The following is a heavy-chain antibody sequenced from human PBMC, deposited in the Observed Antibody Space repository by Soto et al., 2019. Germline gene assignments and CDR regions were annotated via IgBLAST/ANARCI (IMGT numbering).Heavy chain of an antibody. V-gene: IGHV4-39*01. Sequence: SETLSLTCTVSGGSISSSSYYWGWIRQPPGKGLEWIGSIYYSGSTYYNPSLKSRVTISVDTSKNQFSLKLSSVTAADTAVYYCASRPGDYDILTGSGYYFDYWGQGNLVTFSS. J-gene: IGHJ4*02. CDR3: ASRPGDYDILTGSGYYFDY. CDR2: IYYSGST. CDR1: GGSISSSSYY. D-gene: IGHD3-9*01.